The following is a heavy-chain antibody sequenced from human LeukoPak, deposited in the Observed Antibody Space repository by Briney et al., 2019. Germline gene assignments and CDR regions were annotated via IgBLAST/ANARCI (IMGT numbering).Heavy chain of an antibody. Sequence: ASVKVSCKTSGYTFTDYYIHWVRQAPGQGLEWMGWINPNSGGTNYAQKFQGRATMTGDTSISTAYMELSRLRSDDTAVYDCAGGIGRYSSSYFDYWGQGTLVTVCS. D-gene: IGHD1-26*01. CDR2: INPNSGGT. V-gene: IGHV1-2*02. CDR1: GYTFTDYY. CDR3: AGGIGRYSSSYFDY. J-gene: IGHJ4*02.